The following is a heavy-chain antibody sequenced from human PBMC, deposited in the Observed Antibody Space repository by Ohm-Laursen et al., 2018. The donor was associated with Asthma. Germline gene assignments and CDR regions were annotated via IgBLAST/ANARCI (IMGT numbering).Heavy chain of an antibody. J-gene: IGHJ4*02. CDR1: GFTITNYW. Sequence: GSLRLSCAASGFTITNYWMHWVRQAPGKGLVWVSRINGDGGIKSYAASVKGRFTISRDNAKDSLSLQMNSLRVEDTAVYYCAAWGSENFWGQGTLVTVS. V-gene: IGHV3-74*01. CDR2: INGDGGIK. D-gene: IGHD7-27*01. CDR3: AAWGSENF.